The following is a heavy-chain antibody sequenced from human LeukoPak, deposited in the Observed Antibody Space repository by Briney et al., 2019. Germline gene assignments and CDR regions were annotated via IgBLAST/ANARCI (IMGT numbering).Heavy chain of an antibody. D-gene: IGHD1-26*01. V-gene: IGHV3-23*03. CDR3: AKEGVSVGAQRGYYMDV. J-gene: IGHJ6*03. CDR2: IYPGVGT. Sequence: GGSLRLSCAASGLTFSSYDMSWVRQAPGKGLERVSVIYPGVGTYYADSVKGRFTISRDNSKNTLYLQLNSLRAEDTAVYYCAKEGVSVGAQRGYYMDVWGNGTTVTVS. CDR1: GLTFSSYD.